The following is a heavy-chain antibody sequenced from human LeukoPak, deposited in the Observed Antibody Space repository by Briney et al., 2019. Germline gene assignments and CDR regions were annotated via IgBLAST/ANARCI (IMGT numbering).Heavy chain of an antibody. CDR3: AKGQVVVVEPDAFDI. Sequence: PGRSLRLSCAASGFTFSSYGMHWVRQAPGKGLEWVAVISYDGSNKYYADSVKGRFTISRDNSKNTLYLQMNSLRAEDTAVYYCAKGQVVVVEPDAFDIWGQGTMVTVPS. J-gene: IGHJ3*02. V-gene: IGHV3-30*18. D-gene: IGHD2-15*01. CDR2: ISYDGSNK. CDR1: GFTFSSYG.